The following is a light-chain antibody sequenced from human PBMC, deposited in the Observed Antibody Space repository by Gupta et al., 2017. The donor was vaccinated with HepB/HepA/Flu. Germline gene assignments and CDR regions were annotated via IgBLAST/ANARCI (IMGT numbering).Light chain of an antibody. J-gene: IGKJ1*01. V-gene: IGKV1-39*01. CDR3: QQSYNTPRT. Sequence: DIQMTQSPSSLSASVGDRVTITCRASQTINTYLNWYQQRPGKAPKVLIYAASHLLTGVPSGFSGRGSGTEFTLTINNLQPDDFAIYYCQQSYNTPRTFGQGTKVEMK. CDR1: QTINTY. CDR2: AAS.